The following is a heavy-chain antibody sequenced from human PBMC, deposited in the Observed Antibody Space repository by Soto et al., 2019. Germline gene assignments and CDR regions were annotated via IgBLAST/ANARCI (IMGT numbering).Heavy chain of an antibody. V-gene: IGHV4-30-4*01. Sequence: SETLSLTCTVSGGSISSGDYYWSWIRQPPGKGLEWIGYIYYSGSTYYNPSLKSRVTISVDTSKNQFSLKLSSVTAADTAVYYCATPRAYVWGSYDVWGQGTLVTVSS. CDR2: IYYSGST. J-gene: IGHJ4*02. D-gene: IGHD3-16*01. CDR3: ATPRAYVWGSYDV. CDR1: GGSISSGDYY.